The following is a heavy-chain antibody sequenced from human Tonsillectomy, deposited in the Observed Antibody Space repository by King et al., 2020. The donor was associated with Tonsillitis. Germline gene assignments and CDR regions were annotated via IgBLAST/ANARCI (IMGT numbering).Heavy chain of an antibody. CDR1: GFTFGEHY. D-gene: IGHD2-21*02. CDR2: IRNKDLKNTT. Sequence: VQLVESGGGLVQPGGSLRLSCAASGFTFGEHYMDWVRQAPGKGLEWVGRIRNKDLKNTTEYAAAVKGRISIPRDDSKKSLYLQMNSLKTEDTAVYFWARVGPYCGGVCYSRFFDFWGRGTRVPVSS. CDR3: ARVGPYCGGVCYSRFFDF. V-gene: IGHV3-72*01. J-gene: IGHJ2*01.